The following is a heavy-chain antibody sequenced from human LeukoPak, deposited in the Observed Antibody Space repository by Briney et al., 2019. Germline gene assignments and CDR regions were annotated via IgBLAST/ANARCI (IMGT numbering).Heavy chain of an antibody. CDR2: IYPGDSDT. CDR3: ARQANHCSGNSCSALYFDS. D-gene: IGHD2-15*01. Sequence: GESLKISCKGSGYTFINYWIAWVRQMPEKGLELMGLIYPGDSDTRYSPSFQGHVTISADKSINTAYLQWNSLEASDTATYYCARQANHCSGNSCSALYFDSWGQGTLVTVSS. V-gene: IGHV5-51*01. CDR1: GYTFINYW. J-gene: IGHJ4*02.